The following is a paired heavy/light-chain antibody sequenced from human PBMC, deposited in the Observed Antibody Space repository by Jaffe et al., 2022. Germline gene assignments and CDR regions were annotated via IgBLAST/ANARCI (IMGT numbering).Heavy chain of an antibody. V-gene: IGHV4-39*01. CDR2: IYYSGST. J-gene: IGHJ4*02. CDR3: ARMETYDYIWGSPVGNFDY. Sequence: QLQLQESGPGLVKPSETLSLTCTVSGGSISSSSYYWGWIRQPPGKGLEWIGSIYYSGSTYYNPSLKSRVTISVDTSKNQFSLKLSSVTAADTAVYYCARMETYDYIWGSPVGNFDYWGQGTLVTVSS. CDR1: GGSISSSSYY. D-gene: IGHD3-16*01.
Light chain of an antibody. J-gene: IGLJ1*01. CDR1: SSDVGGYNY. CDR2: EVS. V-gene: IGLV2-8*01. Sequence: QSALTQPPSASGSPGQSVTISCTGTSSDVGGYNYVSWYQQHPGKAPKLMIYEVSKRPSGVPDRFSGSKSGNTASLTVSGLQAEDEADYYCSSYAGSNNFVFGTGTKVTVL. CDR3: SSYAGSNNFV.